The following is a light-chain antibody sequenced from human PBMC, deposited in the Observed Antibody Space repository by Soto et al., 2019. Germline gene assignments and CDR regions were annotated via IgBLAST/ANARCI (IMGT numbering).Light chain of an antibody. CDR3: QQYNDYRYT. J-gene: IGKJ2*01. CDR2: KAT. Sequence: DIEMTQSPSTLSASVGDRVTITCRASQSITTWLAWYQQKPGKAPKLLIYKATNVQTGVPSRFSGSGSGTEFSLTISSLQPEDFAIYYCQQYNDYRYTFGQGTKLEIK. CDR1: QSITTW. V-gene: IGKV1-5*03.